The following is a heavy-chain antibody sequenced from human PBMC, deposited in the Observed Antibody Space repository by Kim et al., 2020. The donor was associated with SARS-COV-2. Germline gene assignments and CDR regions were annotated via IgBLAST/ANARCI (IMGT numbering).Heavy chain of an antibody. Sequence: GGSLRLSCAASGFTFSSYWMHWVRQAPGKGLVWVSRINSDGSSTSYADSVKGRFTISRDNAKNTLYLQMNSLRAEDTAVYYCAREIQLWSDGPFDYWGQGTLVTVSS. J-gene: IGHJ4*02. V-gene: IGHV3-74*01. D-gene: IGHD5-18*01. CDR2: INSDGSST. CDR3: AREIQLWSDGPFDY. CDR1: GFTFSSYW.